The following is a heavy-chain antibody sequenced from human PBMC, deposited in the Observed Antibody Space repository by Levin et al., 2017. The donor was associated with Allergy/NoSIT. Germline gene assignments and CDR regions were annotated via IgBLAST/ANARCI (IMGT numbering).Heavy chain of an antibody. CDR1: GFTFSSYG. CDR2: ISYDGSNK. D-gene: IGHD3-10*01. J-gene: IGHJ4*02. CDR3: ASFPLARVFDY. V-gene: IGHV3-30*03. Sequence: GESLKISCAASGFTFSSYGMHWVRQAPGKGLEWVAVISYDGSNKYYADSVKGRFTISRDNSKNTLYLQMNSLRAEDTAVYYCASFPLARVFDYWGQGTLVTVSS.